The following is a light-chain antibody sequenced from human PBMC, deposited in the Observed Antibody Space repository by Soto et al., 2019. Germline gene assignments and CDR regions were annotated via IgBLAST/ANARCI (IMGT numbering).Light chain of an antibody. J-gene: IGLJ2*01. CDR1: SSDVGGYNY. V-gene: IGLV2-14*03. CDR3: SSYTSSSTYVL. Sequence: QSALTQPASLSGSPGQAITISCTGTSSDVGGYNYVSWYQQQPGKAPKLMLYDVSNRPSGVSNRFSGSKSGNTASLTISGLQAEDEADYYCSSYTSSSTYVLFGGGTKLTVL. CDR2: DVS.